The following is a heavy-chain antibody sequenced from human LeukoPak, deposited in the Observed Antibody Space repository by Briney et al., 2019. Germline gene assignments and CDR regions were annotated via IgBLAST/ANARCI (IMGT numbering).Heavy chain of an antibody. J-gene: IGHJ6*02. V-gene: IGHV3-30-3*01. CDR2: ISYDGSSK. Sequence: GGSLRLSCAASGFTFSSYATHWVRQAPGKGLEWVAVISYDGSSKYYADSVKGRFTISRDNSKNTLYLQMNSLRAEDTAVYYCARDYGDYADYGMDVWGQGTTVTVSS. CDR3: ARDYGDYADYGMDV. CDR1: GFTFSSYA. D-gene: IGHD4-17*01.